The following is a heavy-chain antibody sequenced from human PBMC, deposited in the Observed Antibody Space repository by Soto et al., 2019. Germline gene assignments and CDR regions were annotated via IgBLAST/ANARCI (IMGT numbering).Heavy chain of an antibody. J-gene: IGHJ6*02. Sequence: QVQLVESGGGVVQPGRSLRLSCAASGFTFSSYAMHWVRQAPGTGLEWVAVISYDGSNKYYADSVKGRFTISRDNSKNTLYLQMNSLRVEDTAVYYCARMASFYCSGGSCYPTFSMDVWRQATTVTVSS. CDR2: ISYDGSNK. V-gene: IGHV3-30-3*01. CDR3: ARMASFYCSGGSCYPTFSMDV. D-gene: IGHD2-15*01. CDR1: GFTFSSYA.